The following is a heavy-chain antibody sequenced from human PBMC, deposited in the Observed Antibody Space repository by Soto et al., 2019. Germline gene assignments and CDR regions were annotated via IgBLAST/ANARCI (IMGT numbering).Heavy chain of an antibody. CDR2: IYYMGRT. V-gene: IGHV4-39*01. Sequence: SETLSLTCTLSGASITSTTYFWSWIRQPPGRGLEWVCSIYYMGRTYYNPSLRSRVTISVDRSKTQFPLTMSSVTAADTAVYYCAKNLPRTGRFDYWGQGTSVTVSS. CDR1: GASITSTTYF. J-gene: IGHJ4*02. CDR3: AKNLPRTGRFDY.